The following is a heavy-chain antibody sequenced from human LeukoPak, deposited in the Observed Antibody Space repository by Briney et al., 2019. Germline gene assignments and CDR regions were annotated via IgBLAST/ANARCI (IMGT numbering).Heavy chain of an antibody. V-gene: IGHV4-59*01. CDR3: ASGGYYGSGAFHI. CDR1: GGSINRYY. CDR2: ISYSGSN. J-gene: IGHJ3*02. Sequence: SETLSLTCTVSGGSINRYYWRWIRQPPGKGLEWIVYISYSGSNNYSPSLKSRVTISEDTSKNQFYLKLNSVTAADTAVYYCASGGYYGSGAFHIWGQGTMVTVSS. D-gene: IGHD3-10*01.